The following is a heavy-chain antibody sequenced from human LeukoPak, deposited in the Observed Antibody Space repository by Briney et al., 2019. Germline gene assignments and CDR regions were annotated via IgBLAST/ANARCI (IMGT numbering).Heavy chain of an antibody. V-gene: IGHV4-59*08. CDR2: MYSRGST. Sequence: PSETLSLTCTVSGDSISNYYWSWIRQPPGKGLEWIGYMYSRGSTNYTPSLKRRVSISEDTSKNQISLKLSSVTAADTAVYYCARFSGSAGIAFEIWGQGTKVTVSS. CDR1: GDSISNYY. D-gene: IGHD1-26*01. CDR3: ARFSGSAGIAFEI. J-gene: IGHJ3*02.